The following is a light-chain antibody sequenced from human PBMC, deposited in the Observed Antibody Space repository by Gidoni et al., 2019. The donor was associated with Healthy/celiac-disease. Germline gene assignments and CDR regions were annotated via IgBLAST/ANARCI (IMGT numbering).Light chain of an antibody. CDR1: SSNIGAGYD. V-gene: IGLV1-40*01. CDR3: QSYDSSLSGHVV. Sequence: QSVLTQPPSVSGAPGQRVTISCTGSSSNIGAGYDVHWYQQLPVTAPKLLLYGNSNRPSGVPDRFSGSKSGTSASLAITGLQAEDEADYYCQSYDSSLSGHVVFGGGTKLTVL. CDR2: GNS. J-gene: IGLJ2*01.